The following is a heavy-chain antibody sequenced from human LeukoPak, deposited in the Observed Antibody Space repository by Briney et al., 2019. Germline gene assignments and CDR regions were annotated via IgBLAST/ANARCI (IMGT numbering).Heavy chain of an antibody. CDR2: IIPIFGTA. CDR1: GGTFSSYA. CDR3: ARVYCGGDCDTYYYYYGMGV. J-gene: IGHJ6*02. Sequence: SVKVSCKASGGTFSSYAISWVRQAPGQGLEWMGGIIPIFGTANYAQKFQGRVTITADESTSTAYMELSSLRSEDTAVYYCARVYCGGDCDTYYYYYGMGVWGQGTTVTVSS. V-gene: IGHV1-69*01. D-gene: IGHD2-21*02.